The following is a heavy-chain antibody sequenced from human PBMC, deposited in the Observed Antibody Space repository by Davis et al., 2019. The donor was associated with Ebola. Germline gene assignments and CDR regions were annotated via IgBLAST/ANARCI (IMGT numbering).Heavy chain of an antibody. D-gene: IGHD4-23*01. CDR2: LNPSTGGT. CDR1: GYSFTDYY. J-gene: IGHJ5*02. Sequence: ASVKVSCKVSGYSFTDYYIHWVRQAPGQGLQWMGWLNPSTGGTNYAQKFQGRVAMTRDTSISTAYMELTSLRSDDTAVYYCTRIELPRRWTWFDAWGQGTLVTVSS. CDR3: TRIELPRRWTWFDA. V-gene: IGHV1-2*02.